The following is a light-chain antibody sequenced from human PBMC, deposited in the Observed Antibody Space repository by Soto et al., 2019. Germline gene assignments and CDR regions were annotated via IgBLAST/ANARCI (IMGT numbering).Light chain of an antibody. V-gene: IGLV2-14*01. CDR3: SSYTGSTTLHYV. CDR1: SSDVGGYNY. CDR2: DVS. J-gene: IGLJ1*01. Sequence: QSALTQPASVSGSPGQSITISCTGTSSDVGGYNYVSWYQQHPGKAPKLLIYDVSNRPSGASNRFSGSKSGNTASLTISGLTAEDEADYYCSSYTGSTTLHYVFGTGTKLTVL.